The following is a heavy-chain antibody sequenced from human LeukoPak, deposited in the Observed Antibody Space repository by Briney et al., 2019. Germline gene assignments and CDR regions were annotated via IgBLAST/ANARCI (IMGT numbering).Heavy chain of an antibody. CDR3: ATEADCSTTSCYARLGDYFDF. CDR1: GLTFSNYA. D-gene: IGHD2-2*01. V-gene: IGHV3-23*01. Sequence: HPGGSLRLSCAASGLTFSNYAMSWVRQAPGKGLEWVSSISGSGGDTFYADSVKGRFTISRDNSRNTLYLQMISLRAEDTALYYCATEADCSTTSCYARLGDYFDFWGQGTLVTASS. CDR2: ISGSGGDT. J-gene: IGHJ4*02.